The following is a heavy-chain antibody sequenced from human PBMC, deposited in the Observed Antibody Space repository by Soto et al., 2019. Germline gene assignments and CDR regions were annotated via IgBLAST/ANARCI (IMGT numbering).Heavy chain of an antibody. J-gene: IGHJ4*02. D-gene: IGHD3-3*01. CDR3: ARGGDFWSGYYTISDY. Sequence: PWGSLRLSCAASGFTFSSYWMSWVRQAPGKGLEWVANIKQDGSEEYYVDSVKGRFTISRDNAKNSLYLQMNSLRAEDTAVYYCARGGDFWSGYYTISDYRDQGTLVTVS. CDR1: GFTFSSYW. V-gene: IGHV3-7*01. CDR2: IKQDGSEE.